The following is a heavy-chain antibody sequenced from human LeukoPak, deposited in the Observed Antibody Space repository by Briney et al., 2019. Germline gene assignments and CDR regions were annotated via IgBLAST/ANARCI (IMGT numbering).Heavy chain of an antibody. Sequence: SVKVSCKASGATFSSYAISWVRQAPGQGLEWMGGIIPIFGTANYAQKFQGRVTITADKSTSTAYMELSSLRSEDTAVYYCASGSYYDFWSEEDAFDIWGQGTMVTVSS. D-gene: IGHD3-3*01. V-gene: IGHV1-69*06. CDR3: ASGSYYDFWSEEDAFDI. J-gene: IGHJ3*02. CDR2: IIPIFGTA. CDR1: GATFSSYA.